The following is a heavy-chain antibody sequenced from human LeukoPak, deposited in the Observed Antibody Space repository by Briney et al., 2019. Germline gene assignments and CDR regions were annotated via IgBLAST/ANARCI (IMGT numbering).Heavy chain of an antibody. Sequence: PSETLSLTCAVYGGSFSGYYWSWIRQPPGKGLEWIGEINHSGSTNYNPSLKSRVTISVDTSKNQFSLKLSSVTAADTAVYYCARRQRAGATRRYYLDYWGQGTLVTVSS. J-gene: IGHJ4*02. CDR3: ARRQRAGATRRYYLDY. CDR1: GGSFSGYY. CDR2: INHSGST. D-gene: IGHD1-26*01. V-gene: IGHV4-34*01.